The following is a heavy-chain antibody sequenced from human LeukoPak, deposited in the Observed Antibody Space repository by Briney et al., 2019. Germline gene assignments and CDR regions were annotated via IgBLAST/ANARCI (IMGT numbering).Heavy chain of an antibody. V-gene: IGHV4-34*01. J-gene: IGHJ4*02. CDR2: INHSGST. D-gene: IGHD1-26*01. Sequence: WVRQLPGKGLEWIGEINHSGSTNYNPSLKSRVTISVDTSKNQFSLKLSSVTAADTAVYYCARGHEGADYWGQGTLVTVSS. CDR3: ARGHEGADY.